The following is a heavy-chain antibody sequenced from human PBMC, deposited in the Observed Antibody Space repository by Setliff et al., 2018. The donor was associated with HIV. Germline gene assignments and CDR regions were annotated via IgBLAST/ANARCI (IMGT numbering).Heavy chain of an antibody. CDR1: GFSFSSYG. CDR2: IARDGSYR. V-gene: IGHV3-30*19. Sequence: GGSLRLSCAASGFSFSSYGMHWVRQAPGKGLEWVAVIARDGSYRFYADSVQGRFTIARDNPKNTVFLHMNSLRHEDTALYYCARELAPPWGQGTLVTVSS. J-gene: IGHJ5*02. CDR3: ARELAPP.